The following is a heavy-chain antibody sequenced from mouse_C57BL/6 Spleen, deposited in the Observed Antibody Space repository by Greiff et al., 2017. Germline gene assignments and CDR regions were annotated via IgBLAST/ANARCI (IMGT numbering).Heavy chain of an antibody. CDR1: GYTFTSYW. J-gene: IGHJ3*01. CDR2: IYPSDSET. D-gene: IGHD3-2*02. CDR3: ARSDSSGYVFAY. V-gene: IGHV1-61*01. Sequence: VQLQQPGAELVRPGSSVKLSCKASGYTFTSYWMDWVKQRPGQGLEWIGNIYPSDSETHYNQKFKDKATLTVDKSSSTAYMQLSSLTSEDSAVYYCARSDSSGYVFAYWGQGTLVTVSA.